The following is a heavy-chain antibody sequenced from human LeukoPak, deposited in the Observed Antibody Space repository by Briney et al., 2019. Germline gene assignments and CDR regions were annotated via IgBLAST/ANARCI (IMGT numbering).Heavy chain of an antibody. CDR3: AKAPETYGDFHLRRSYYGMAV. CDR2: ISGDGGST. V-gene: IGHV3-43*02. J-gene: IGHJ6*02. D-gene: IGHD4-17*01. CDR1: GFTFDDYA. Sequence: AGSLRLSCAASGFTFDDYAMHWVRQAPGKGLEWVSLISGDGGSTYYADSVKARFTTYTANRKNSLYLQTTSLRTEDTALYYCAKAPETYGDFHLRRSYYGMAVSGQGTTVTASS.